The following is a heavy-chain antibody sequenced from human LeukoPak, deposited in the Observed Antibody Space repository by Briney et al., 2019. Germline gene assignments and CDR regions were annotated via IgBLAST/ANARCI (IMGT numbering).Heavy chain of an antibody. CDR2: IKQDGSEK. J-gene: IGHJ3*02. D-gene: IGHD6-13*01. CDR1: GFTFSSYW. Sequence: GGSLRLSCAASGFTFSSYWMSWVRQAPGKGLEWVANIKQDGSEKYYVDSVKGRFTSSRDNAKNSLYLQMNSLRAEDTAVYYCARERGIALFDIWGQGTMVTVSS. CDR3: ARERGIALFDI. V-gene: IGHV3-7*01.